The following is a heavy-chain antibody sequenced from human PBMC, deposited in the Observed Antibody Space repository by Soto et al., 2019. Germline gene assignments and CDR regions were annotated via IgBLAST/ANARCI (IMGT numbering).Heavy chain of an antibody. CDR1: GGTFSSYA. V-gene: IGHV1-69*01. J-gene: IGHJ6*02. CDR3: ARDGVVPAARSGGMDV. CDR2: IIPIFGTA. D-gene: IGHD2-2*01. Sequence: QVQLVQSGAEVKKPGSSVKVSCKASGGTFSSYAISWVRQAPGQGLEWMGGIIPIFGTANYAQKFQGRVTITADESTSTAYMELSSLRSEDTAMYYCARDGVVPAARSGGMDVWGQGTTVTVSS.